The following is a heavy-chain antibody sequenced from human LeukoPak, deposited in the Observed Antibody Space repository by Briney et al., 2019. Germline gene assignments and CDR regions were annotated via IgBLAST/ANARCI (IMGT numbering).Heavy chain of an antibody. CDR2: IIPILGIA. V-gene: IGHV1-69*04. Sequence: SVKVSCKASGGTFISYAISWVRQAPGQGLEWMGRIIPILGIANYAQKFQGRVTITADKSTSTAYMELSSLRSEDTAVYYCARVQSSSSSDYFDYWGQGTLVTVSS. CDR3: ARVQSSSSSDYFDY. J-gene: IGHJ4*02. D-gene: IGHD6-6*01. CDR1: GGTFISYA.